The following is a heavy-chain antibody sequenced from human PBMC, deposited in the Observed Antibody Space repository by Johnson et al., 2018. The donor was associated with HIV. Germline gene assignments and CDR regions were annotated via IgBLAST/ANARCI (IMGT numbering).Heavy chain of an antibody. CDR2: TGSGGTS. J-gene: IGHJ3*02. D-gene: IGHD1-26*01. V-gene: IGHV3-66*02. CDR3: AKALGWELSI. Sequence: VQLVESGGGVVQPGGSLRLSCAASGFTVSSNYMSWVRQAPGKGLEWVSSVTGSGGTSYYADSVKGRFTLSRDNSKNTLYLQMNSLRAEDTAVYYCAKALGWELSIWGQGTMVTVSS. CDR1: GFTVSSNY.